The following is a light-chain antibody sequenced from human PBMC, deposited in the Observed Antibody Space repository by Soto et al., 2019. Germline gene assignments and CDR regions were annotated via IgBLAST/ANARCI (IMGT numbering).Light chain of an antibody. CDR2: DNN. Sequence: VLTQPRSVCASPGQEVIISCSGSSFNIGNNYVSWYQQLPGTAPKLLVYDNNKRPSGIPDRFSGSKSGTSATLAITGLQTADEADYYCGAWESSLNPYVFGTGTKV. CDR3: GAWESSLNPYV. V-gene: IGLV1-51*01. J-gene: IGLJ1*01. CDR1: SFNIGNNY.